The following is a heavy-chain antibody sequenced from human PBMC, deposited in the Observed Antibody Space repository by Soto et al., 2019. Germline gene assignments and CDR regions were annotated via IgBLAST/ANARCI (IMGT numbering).Heavy chain of an antibody. CDR3: ARSEVPAAMGGWFDP. D-gene: IGHD2-2*01. Sequence: QVQLVQSGAEVKKPGASVKVSCKTSGFSLSSDGINWVRQAPGQALEWMGWISPYYDSTNYAQKFQGRVTLTTDTSTSTAYMELRSLISDDTAGYYCARSEVPAAMGGWFDPWGQGTLVTVSS. CDR2: ISPYYDST. CDR1: GFSLSSDG. J-gene: IGHJ5*02. V-gene: IGHV1-18*01.